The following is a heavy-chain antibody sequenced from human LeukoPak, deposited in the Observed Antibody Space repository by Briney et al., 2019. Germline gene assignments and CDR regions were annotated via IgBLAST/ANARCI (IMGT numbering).Heavy chain of an antibody. CDR2: INPGGGST. V-gene: IGHV1-46*01. J-gene: IGHJ4*02. Sequence: PRASVTVSCKASGYIFTNYFLYWVRQAPGQGLEWMGLINPGGGSTRYAQKFQGRVTMTTDTSTSTAYMELRSLRSDDTAVYYCARDSLGSMEYWGQGTLVTVSS. CDR1: GYIFTNYF. CDR3: ARDSLGSMEY. D-gene: IGHD3-16*01.